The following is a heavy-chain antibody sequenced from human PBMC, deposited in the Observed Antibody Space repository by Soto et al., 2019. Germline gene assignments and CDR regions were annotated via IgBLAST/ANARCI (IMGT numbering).Heavy chain of an antibody. D-gene: IGHD3-22*01. J-gene: IGHJ3*02. V-gene: IGHV4-39*07. CDR3: ASGQDSSGYLDAFDI. CDR2: IYYSGST. CDR1: GGSISSSSYY. Sequence: SETLSLTCTVSGGSISSSSYYWGWIRQPPGKGLEWIGSIYYSGSTYYNPSLKSRVTISVDTSKNQFSLKLSSVTAADTAVYYCASGQDSSGYLDAFDIWGQGTMVTVSS.